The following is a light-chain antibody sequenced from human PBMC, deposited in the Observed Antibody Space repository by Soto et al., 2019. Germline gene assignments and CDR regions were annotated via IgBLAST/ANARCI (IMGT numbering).Light chain of an antibody. Sequence: QSALTQPASVSDSPGQSITISCTGTSSDIGVYNYVSWYQQHPGKAPKLMIYEGDKRPSGVSNRFSGSKSGNPASLTISGLQAEDEADYYCASFTSSSIFDIFGGGTKVTVL. J-gene: IGLJ2*01. CDR1: SSDIGVYNY. CDR3: ASFTSSSIFDI. V-gene: IGLV2-14*01. CDR2: EGD.